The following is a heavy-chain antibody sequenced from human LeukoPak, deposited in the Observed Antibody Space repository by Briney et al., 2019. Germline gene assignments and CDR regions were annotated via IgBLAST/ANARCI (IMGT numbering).Heavy chain of an antibody. CDR1: GFTFSSYS. V-gene: IGHV3-21*04. Sequence: GGSLRLSCAASGFTFSSYSMNWVRQAPGKGLEWVSSISSSSSYIYYADSVKGRFTISRDNAKNSLYLQMNSLRAEDTAVYYCARVGWLAHDAFDIWGQGTMVTVSS. D-gene: IGHD5-24*01. J-gene: IGHJ3*02. CDR3: ARVGWLAHDAFDI. CDR2: ISSSSSYI.